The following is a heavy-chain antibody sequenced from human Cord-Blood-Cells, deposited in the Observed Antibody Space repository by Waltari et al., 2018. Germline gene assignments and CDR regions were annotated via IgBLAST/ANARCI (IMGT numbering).Heavy chain of an antibody. D-gene: IGHD6-25*01. J-gene: IGHJ6*03. CDR3: ARESGPADGYYYYYYMDV. V-gene: IGHV4-4*07. CDR2: IYTSGST. CDR1: GGSISSYY. Sequence: QVQLQESGPGLVKPSETLSLTCTVSGGSISSYYWTWIRQPAGQGLEWIGRIYTSGSTNYNPSLKSRVTMSVDTSKNQFSLKLSSVTAADTAVYYCARESGPADGYYYYYYMDVWGKGTTVTVSS.